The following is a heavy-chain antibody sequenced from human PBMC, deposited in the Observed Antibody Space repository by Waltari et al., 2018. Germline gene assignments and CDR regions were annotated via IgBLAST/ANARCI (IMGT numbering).Heavy chain of an antibody. CDR3: ARAGWLQLGGVYYFDY. CDR1: GFTVSSNY. V-gene: IGHV3-53*01. D-gene: IGHD5-12*01. CDR2: IYSGGST. J-gene: IGHJ4*02. Sequence: EVQLVESGGGLIQPGGSLRLSCAASGFTVSSNYMSWVRQAPGKGLEWVSVIYSGGSTYYADSVKGRFTISRDNSKNTLYLQMNSLRAEDTAVYYCARAGWLQLGGVYYFDYWGQGTLVTVSS.